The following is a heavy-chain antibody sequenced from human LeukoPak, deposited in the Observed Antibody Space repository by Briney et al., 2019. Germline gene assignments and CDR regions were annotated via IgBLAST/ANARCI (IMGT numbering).Heavy chain of an antibody. J-gene: IGHJ2*01. V-gene: IGHV4-4*07. CDR2: IYTSGST. D-gene: IGHD3-22*01. Sequence: SETLSLTCTVSGGSISSYYWSWIRQPAGKGLEWIGRIYTSGSTNYNPSLKSRVTMSVVTSKNQFSLKLSSVTAADTAVHYCARGVGNMIVFRSHDWYFDLWGRGTLVTVSS. CDR1: GGSISSYY. CDR3: ARGVGNMIVFRSHDWYFDL.